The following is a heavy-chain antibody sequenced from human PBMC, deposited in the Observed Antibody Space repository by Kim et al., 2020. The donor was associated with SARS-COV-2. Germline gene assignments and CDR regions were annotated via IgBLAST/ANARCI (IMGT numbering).Heavy chain of an antibody. D-gene: IGHD2-15*01. V-gene: IGHV3-23*01. Sequence: GGSLRLSCAASGFTFSSYAMSWVRQAPGKGLEWVSTVSGNGGTTYYADSVKGRFTISRDNSKNTLYLQMNSLRAEDTGVYYCARDGRRVVLGAPSTYQGFFDFWGLGLLGTVSS. CDR2: VSGNGGTT. J-gene: IGHJ4*02. CDR1: GFTFSSYA. CDR3: ARDGRRVVLGAPSTYQGFFDF.